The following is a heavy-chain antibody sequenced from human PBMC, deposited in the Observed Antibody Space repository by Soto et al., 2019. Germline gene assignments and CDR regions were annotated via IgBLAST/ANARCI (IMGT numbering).Heavy chain of an antibody. D-gene: IGHD2-8*01. CDR1: GFTLSSYW. Sequence: GGSLRLSCVASGFTLSSYWMHWVRQAPGKGLVWVSRISSDGSTTNYADSVKGRFTISRDNARNTLFLQMDSLRAEDTALYYCTRVINGRSGLFDYGGQGTLVTVSS. CDR3: TRVINGRSGLFDY. J-gene: IGHJ4*02. CDR2: ISSDGSTT. V-gene: IGHV3-74*01.